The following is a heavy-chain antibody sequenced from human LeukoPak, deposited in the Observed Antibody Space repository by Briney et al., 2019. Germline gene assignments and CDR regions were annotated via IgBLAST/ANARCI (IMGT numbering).Heavy chain of an antibody. CDR1: GYSISSGYY. CDR3: AREKAITMIVVARRSAFDI. J-gene: IGHJ3*02. Sequence: PSETLSLTCAVSGYSISSGYYWGWIRQPPGKGLGWIGSIYHSGSTYYNPSLKSRVTISVDTSKNQFSLKLSSVTAADTAVYYCAREKAITMIVVARRSAFDIWGQGTMVTVPS. D-gene: IGHD3-22*01. V-gene: IGHV4-38-2*02. CDR2: IYHSGST.